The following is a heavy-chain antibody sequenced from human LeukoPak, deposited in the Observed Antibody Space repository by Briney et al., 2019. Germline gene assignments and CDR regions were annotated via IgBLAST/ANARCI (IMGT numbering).Heavy chain of an antibody. Sequence: SETLSLTCTVSGGSISSGGYYWSWIRQHPGKGLEWIGYIYYSGSTYYNPSLKSRVTISVDTSKNQFSLKLSSVTAADTAVYYCARDDVRYSSSGGYWGQGTLVTVSS. CDR2: IYYSGST. V-gene: IGHV4-31*03. D-gene: IGHD6-13*01. CDR3: ARDDVRYSSSGGY. CDR1: GGSISSGGYY. J-gene: IGHJ4*02.